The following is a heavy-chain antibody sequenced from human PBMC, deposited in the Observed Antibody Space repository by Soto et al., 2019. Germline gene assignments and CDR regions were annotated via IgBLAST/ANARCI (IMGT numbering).Heavy chain of an antibody. CDR2: IYHSGST. J-gene: IGHJ4*02. CDR1: GGSISSSNW. Sequence: PSETLSLTCAVSGGSISSSNWWSWVRQPPGKGLEWIGEIYHSGSTNYNPSLKSRVTISVDKSKNQFSLKLSSVTAADTAVYYCAAYPQDIVVVPAAFAYWGQGTLVTVSS. CDR3: AAYPQDIVVVPAAFAY. D-gene: IGHD2-2*01. V-gene: IGHV4-4*02.